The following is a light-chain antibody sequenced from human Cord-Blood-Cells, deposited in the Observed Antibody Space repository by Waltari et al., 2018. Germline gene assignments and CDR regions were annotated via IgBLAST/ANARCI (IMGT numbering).Light chain of an antibody. CDR2: DVG. Sequence: QSALTQPASVSGSPGQSITIPCTGTSSDVGGYNYVSGYQQPPAKAPKLMIYDVGKLPSWVSNRCSGSKSGNTASLTISGLQAEDEADYYCSSYTSSSTLVFGTGTKVTVL. V-gene: IGLV2-14*01. CDR3: SSYTSSSTLV. J-gene: IGLJ1*01. CDR1: SSDVGGYNY.